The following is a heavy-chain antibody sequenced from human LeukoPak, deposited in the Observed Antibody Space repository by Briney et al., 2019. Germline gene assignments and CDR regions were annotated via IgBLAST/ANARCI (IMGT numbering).Heavy chain of an antibody. V-gene: IGHV3-74*01. Sequence: GGSLRLSCAASGFTFSSYWMHWVRQAPGKGLVWVSRINSDGSSTSYADSVKGRFTISRDNSKNTLYLQMNSLRAEDTALYYCSFLKGYSYGTGYYYDMDVWGQGTTVTVSS. CDR2: INSDGSST. CDR1: GFTFSSYW. J-gene: IGHJ6*02. D-gene: IGHD5-18*01. CDR3: SFLKGYSYGTGYYYDMDV.